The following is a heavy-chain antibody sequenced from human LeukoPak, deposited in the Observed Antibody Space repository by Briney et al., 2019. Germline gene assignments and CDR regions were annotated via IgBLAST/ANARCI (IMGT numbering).Heavy chain of an antibody. CDR1: GGSLSSYY. D-gene: IGHD3-9*01. CDR3: ARTDILTGIDAFDI. V-gene: IGHV4-59*01. Sequence: SETLSLTCTVSGGSLSSYYWSWIRQPPGKGLEWIGYIYYSGSTNYNPSLKSRVTISVDTSKNQFSLKLSSVTAADTAVYYCARTDILTGIDAFDIWGQGTMVTVSS. J-gene: IGHJ3*02. CDR2: IYYSGST.